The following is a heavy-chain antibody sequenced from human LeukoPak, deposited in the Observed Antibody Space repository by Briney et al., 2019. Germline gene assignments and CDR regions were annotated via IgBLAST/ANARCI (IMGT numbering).Heavy chain of an antibody. CDR1: GFTVSSNY. CDR3: TKGQRANSGYFYFDC. D-gene: IGHD3-22*01. J-gene: IGHJ4*02. CDR2: IYSGGST. V-gene: IGHV3-53*01. Sequence: GGSLRLSCAASGFTVSSNYMSWVRQAPGKGLEWVSVIYSGGSTYYADSVKGRFTISRDNSMDTLYLQMNNLRVEDTAIYYCTKGQRANSGYFYFDCWGQGTLVTVSS.